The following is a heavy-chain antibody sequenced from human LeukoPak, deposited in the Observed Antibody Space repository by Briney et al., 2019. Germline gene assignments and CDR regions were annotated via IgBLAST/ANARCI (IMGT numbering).Heavy chain of an antibody. D-gene: IGHD1-1*01. CDR3: ARRTGYFDY. J-gene: IGHJ4*02. CDR1: GGSISSGGYY. CDR2: IYHSGST. V-gene: IGHV4-30-2*01. Sequence: SETLSLTCTVSGGSISSGGYYWSWIRQPPGKGLEWIGYIYHSGSTYYNPSLKSRVTISVDRSKNQFSLKLSSVTAADTAVYYCARRTGYFDYWGQGTLVTVSS.